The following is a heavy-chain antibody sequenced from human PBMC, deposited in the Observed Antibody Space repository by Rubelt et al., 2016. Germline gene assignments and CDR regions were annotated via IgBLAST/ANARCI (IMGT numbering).Heavy chain of an antibody. D-gene: IGHD3-10*01. J-gene: IGHJ4*02. CDR2: IKEDGTEQ. Sequence: PGGSLRVSCAASGFTFSNYWMGWVRQAPGKGLEWVANIKEDGTEQYYLESGTGRFTISRDNAKDSLYLQMDTLRAEDTAVYYCARDLYGSGGFDSWGLGTLVTVSS. CDR1: GFTFSNYW. CDR3: ARDLYGSGGFDS. V-gene: IGHV3-7*01.